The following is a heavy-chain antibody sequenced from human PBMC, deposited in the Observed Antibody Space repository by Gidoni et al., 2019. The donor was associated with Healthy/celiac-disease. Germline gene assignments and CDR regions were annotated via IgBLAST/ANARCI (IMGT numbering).Heavy chain of an antibody. Sequence: GESGGGLVQPGGSLRPSCAASGFTVSSNYMSWVRQAPGKGLEWVSVIYSGGSTYYADSVKGRCTISRDISKNTLYLQMNSLRAEDTAVYYCARDLYGSYEAMGYWGQGTLVTVSS. D-gene: IGHD1-26*01. J-gene: IGHJ4*02. CDR3: ARDLYGSYEAMGY. CDR1: GFTVSSNY. CDR2: IYSGGST. V-gene: IGHV3-66*01.